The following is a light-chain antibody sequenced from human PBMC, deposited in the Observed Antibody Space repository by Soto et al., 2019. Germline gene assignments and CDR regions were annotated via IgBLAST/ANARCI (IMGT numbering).Light chain of an antibody. J-gene: IGKJ1*01. Sequence: DIQMTQSPSTLSGSVGDRVTITCRASQTISSWLAWYQQKPGKAPKLLIYKASTLKSGVPSRFSGSGSGTEFTLTISSLQPADFATYYCQHYNSYSEAFGQGTTGDIK. CDR3: QHYNSYSEA. V-gene: IGKV1-5*03. CDR1: QTISSW. CDR2: KAS.